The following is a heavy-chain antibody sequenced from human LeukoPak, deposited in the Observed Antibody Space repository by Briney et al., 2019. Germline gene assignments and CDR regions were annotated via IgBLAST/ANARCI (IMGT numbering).Heavy chain of an antibody. CDR1: AFTVSSNY. Sequence: GGSLRLSCAASAFTVSSNYMSWVSQAPGKGLEWVSIIYSAGSTYYAHSVRGRFTISRDSSKNTVCLQMNSLRVEDTAVYYCASGEVGVRKFYSDPFHYWGQGTLVTVSP. D-gene: IGHD2-15*01. CDR3: ASGEVGVRKFYSDPFHY. J-gene: IGHJ4*02. CDR2: IYSAGST. V-gene: IGHV3-53*01.